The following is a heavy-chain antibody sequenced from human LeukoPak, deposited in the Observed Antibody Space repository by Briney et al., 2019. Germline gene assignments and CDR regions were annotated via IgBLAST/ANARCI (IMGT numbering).Heavy chain of an antibody. Sequence: SVKVSCKASGGTFSSYAISWVRQARGQGLEWMGRIIPILGIANYAQKFQGRVTITADKSTSTAYMELSSLRSEDTAVYYCARGRSSSWYLVGWGQGTLVTVSS. D-gene: IGHD6-13*01. V-gene: IGHV1-69*04. CDR3: ARGRSSSWYLVG. J-gene: IGHJ4*02. CDR2: IIPILGIA. CDR1: GGTFSSYA.